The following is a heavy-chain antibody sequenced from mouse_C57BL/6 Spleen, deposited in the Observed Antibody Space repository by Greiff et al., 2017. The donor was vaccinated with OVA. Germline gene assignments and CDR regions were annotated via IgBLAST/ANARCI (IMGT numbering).Heavy chain of an antibody. J-gene: IGHJ2*01. Sequence: EVHLVESGAELVRPGASVKLSCTASGFNIKDDYMHWVKQRPEQGLEWIGWIDPENGDTEYASKFQGKATITADTSSNTAYLQLSSLTSEDTAVYYCTTKLRTLDYWGQGTTLTVSS. V-gene: IGHV14-4*01. CDR1: GFNIKDDY. D-gene: IGHD3-2*02. CDR3: TTKLRTLDY. CDR2: IDPENGDT.